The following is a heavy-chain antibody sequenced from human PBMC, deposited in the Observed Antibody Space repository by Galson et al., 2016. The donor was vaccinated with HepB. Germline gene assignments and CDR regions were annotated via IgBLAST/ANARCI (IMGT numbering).Heavy chain of an antibody. V-gene: IGHV5-51*01. CDR2: IYGGDSDT. J-gene: IGHJ3*02. CDR3: GRQRDYDSSANPFDI. D-gene: IGHD3-22*01. CDR1: GYSFTNYW. Sequence: QSGAEVKKPGEYLKISCKASGYSFTNYWIGWVRQMPGKGLEWMGIIYGGDSDTRYSPSFQGQVAISADKSITTAYLQWTRLKASDTAMYYCGRQRDYDSSANPFDIWGQWTMVTVSS.